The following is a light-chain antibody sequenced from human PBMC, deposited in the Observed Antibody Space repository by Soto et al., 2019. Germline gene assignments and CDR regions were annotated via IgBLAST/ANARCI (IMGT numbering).Light chain of an antibody. CDR2: KAS. V-gene: IGKV1-5*03. J-gene: IGKJ1*01. Sequence: IQMTQSPSTLSASVGDRVTITRRPSQSISIWLAWYQQKPGKAPKILLYKASSLESGVPPTFSGSGAGTEFTLTISSLQHADFAAYYCQQYSTYNPRTFGQGTKVDIK. CDR1: QSISIW. CDR3: QQYSTYNPRT.